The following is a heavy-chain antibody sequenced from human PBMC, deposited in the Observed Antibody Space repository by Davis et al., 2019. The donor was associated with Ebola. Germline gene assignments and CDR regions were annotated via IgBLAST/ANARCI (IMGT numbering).Heavy chain of an antibody. D-gene: IGHD6-19*01. CDR3: AAGRIAVAGVDY. CDR2: IYSSGST. CDR1: GGSISSSSYY. V-gene: IGHV4-39*07. J-gene: IGHJ4*02. Sequence: MPSETLSLTCTVSGGSISSSSYYWGWIRQPPGKGLEWIGNIYSSGSTYYNPSLKSRVTISVDTSKNQFSLKLSSVTAADTAVYYCAAGRIAVAGVDYWGQGTLVTVSS.